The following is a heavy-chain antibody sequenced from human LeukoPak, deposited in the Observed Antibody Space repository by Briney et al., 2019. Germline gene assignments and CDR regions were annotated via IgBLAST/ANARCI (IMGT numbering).Heavy chain of an antibody. CDR2: IYTGGST. V-gene: IGHV4-4*07. J-gene: IGHJ4*02. D-gene: IGHD4-23*01. CDR1: GGSITGYY. CDR3: TRWYGGHGFDY. Sequence: SETLSLTCIVSGGSITGYYWSWIRQPAGKGLEWIGRIYTGGSTNYNPSLKSRVTMSVDTSKNQFSLKLSSVTAADTAIYYCTRWYGGHGFDYWGQGTLVTVSS.